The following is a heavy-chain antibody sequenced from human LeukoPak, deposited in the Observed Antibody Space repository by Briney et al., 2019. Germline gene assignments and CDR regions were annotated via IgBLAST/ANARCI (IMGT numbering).Heavy chain of an antibody. CDR1: GYSISSGYY. J-gene: IGHJ4*02. V-gene: IGHV4-38-2*01. CDR3: ARARGYCSSTSCYDTTVTTTQDYFDY. D-gene: IGHD2-2*01. Sequence: SETLSLTCAVSGYSISSGYYWGWIRQPPGRGLEGIGSIYHRGSTYYNPSLKGRVTISVDTSKNQFSLNLSSVTAADTPVYYCARARGYCSSTSCYDTTVTTTQDYFDYWGQGTLVTVSS. CDR2: IYHRGST.